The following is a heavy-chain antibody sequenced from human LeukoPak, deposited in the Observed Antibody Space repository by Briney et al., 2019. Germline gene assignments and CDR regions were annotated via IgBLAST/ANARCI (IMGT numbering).Heavy chain of an antibody. J-gene: IGHJ6*03. Sequence: SETLSLACTVSGGSISSYYWSWIRQPPGKGLEWIGYIYYSGSTNYNPSLKSRVTISVDTSKNQFSLKLTSVTAADTAVYYCARDWGVAATPGYMDVWGKGTTVTVSS. CDR3: ARDWGVAATPGYMDV. CDR1: GGSISSYY. CDR2: IYYSGST. D-gene: IGHD3-16*01. V-gene: IGHV4-59*01.